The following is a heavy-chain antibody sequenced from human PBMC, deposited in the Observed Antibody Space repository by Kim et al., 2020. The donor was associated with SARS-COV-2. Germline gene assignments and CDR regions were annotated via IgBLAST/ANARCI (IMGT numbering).Heavy chain of an antibody. Sequence: GGSLRLSCAASGFIFSNYAMAWVRRAPGKGLEWVSTIRESGSKVYFADAVRGRFTISRDNSKNTLLLEMNSLRAEDRAIYYCAREVGSSGWYTVYYWGQG. D-gene: IGHD6-13*01. CDR2: IRESGSKV. CDR1: GFIFSNYA. J-gene: IGHJ4*02. CDR3: AREVGSSGWYTVYY. V-gene: IGHV3-23*01.